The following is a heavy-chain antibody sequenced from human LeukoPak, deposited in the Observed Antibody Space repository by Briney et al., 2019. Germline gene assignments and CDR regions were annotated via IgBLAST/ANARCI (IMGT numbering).Heavy chain of an antibody. D-gene: IGHD3-22*01. Sequence: GESLKISCKGSGYSLTSYWIGWVRQMPGKGLEWMGIIYPGDSDTRYSPSFQGQVTISADKSISTAYLQWSSLKASDTAMYYCARQKGAYYYDSSGYGAFDIWGQGTMVTVSS. CDR3: ARQKGAYYYDSSGYGAFDI. CDR2: IYPGDSDT. J-gene: IGHJ3*02. CDR1: GYSLTSYW. V-gene: IGHV5-51*01.